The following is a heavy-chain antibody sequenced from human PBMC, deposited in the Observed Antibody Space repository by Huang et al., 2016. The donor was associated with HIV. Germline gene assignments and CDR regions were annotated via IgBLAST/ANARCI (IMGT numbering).Heavy chain of an antibody. CDR3: ARGQGGYYYYYMDV. J-gene: IGHJ6*03. Sequence: QVQLQQWGAGLLRPSETLSLTCAVYGGSFSGYYGTWIRQPPGKGLEWIGEINHSESTNYNPSLKRRVTISVDTSRNQFSLTVTSVTAADTAVYYCARGQGGYYYYYMDVWGKGTTVTVSS. V-gene: IGHV4-34*01. CDR1: GGSFSGYY. CDR2: INHSEST.